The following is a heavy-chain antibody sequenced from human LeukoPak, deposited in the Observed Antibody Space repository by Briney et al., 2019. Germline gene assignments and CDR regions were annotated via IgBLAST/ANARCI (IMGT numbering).Heavy chain of an antibody. J-gene: IGHJ6*02. Sequence: GGSLRLSCAASGFTVSSNYMSWVRQAPGKGLEWVSVIYSGGSTYYADSVKGRSTISRDNSKNTLYLQMNSLRAEDAALYYCARAAYCGGDCSYYYGMDVWGQGTTVTVSS. CDR3: ARAAYCGGDCSYYYGMDV. D-gene: IGHD2-21*02. CDR1: GFTVSSNY. CDR2: IYSGGST. V-gene: IGHV3-66*01.